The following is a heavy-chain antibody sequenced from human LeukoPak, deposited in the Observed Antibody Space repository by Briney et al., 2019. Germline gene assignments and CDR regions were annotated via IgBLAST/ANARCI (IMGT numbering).Heavy chain of an antibody. D-gene: IGHD3-10*01. Sequence: SVTVSFKCSGGTXSSYGISWVRQVPGQGLEWMGGIIPIFSKANYAQKFQGRVTITADESTSTAYMELSSLRSEDTAVYYCARDHGSGSYPFLGDYWGQGTLVTVSS. CDR3: ARDHGSGSYPFLGDY. CDR1: GGTXSSYG. CDR2: IIPIFSKA. J-gene: IGHJ4*02. V-gene: IGHV1-69*01.